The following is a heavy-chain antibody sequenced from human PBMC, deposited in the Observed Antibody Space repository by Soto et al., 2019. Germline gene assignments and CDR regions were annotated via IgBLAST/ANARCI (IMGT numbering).Heavy chain of an antibody. J-gene: IGHJ3*02. CDR2: IYYSGST. CDR3: ARVWGGAFDI. V-gene: IGHV4-61*08. D-gene: IGHD3-10*01. CDR1: GGSISSDGYS. Sequence: PSETLSLTCAVSGGSISSDGYSWSWIRQPPGKGLEWIGYIYYSGSTNYNPSLKSRVTISVDTSKNQFSLKLSSVTAADTAVYYCARVWGGAFDIWGQGTMVTVSS.